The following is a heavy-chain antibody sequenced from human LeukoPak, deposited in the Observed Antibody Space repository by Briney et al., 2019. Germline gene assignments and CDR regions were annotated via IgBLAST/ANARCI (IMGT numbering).Heavy chain of an antibody. J-gene: IGHJ4*02. V-gene: IGHV1-69*05. Sequence: SVKVSCKASGGTFSSYAISWVRQAPGQGLEWMGGIIPIFGTANYAQKFQGRVTITTDESTSTAYMELSSLRSEDTAVYYCARGCSSTSCSFDYWGEGTLVTVSS. CDR1: GGTFSSYA. D-gene: IGHD2-2*01. CDR2: IIPIFGTA. CDR3: ARGCSSTSCSFDY.